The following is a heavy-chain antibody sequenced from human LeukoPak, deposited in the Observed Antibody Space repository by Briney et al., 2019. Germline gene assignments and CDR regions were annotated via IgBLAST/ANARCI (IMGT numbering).Heavy chain of an antibody. CDR1: GYTFTSYD. J-gene: IGHJ6*02. D-gene: IGHD6-13*01. Sequence: ASVKISCKASGYTFTSYDINWVRQATGQGLEWMGWMNPNSGNTGYAQKFQGRVTMTRNTSISTAYMELSSLRSEDTAVYYCARPAAGIYCMDVWGQGTTVTVSS. V-gene: IGHV1-8*02. CDR3: ARPAAGIYCMDV. CDR2: MNPNSGNT.